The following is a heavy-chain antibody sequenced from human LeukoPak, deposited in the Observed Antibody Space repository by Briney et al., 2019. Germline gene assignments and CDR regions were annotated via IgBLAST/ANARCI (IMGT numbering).Heavy chain of an antibody. CDR3: TRVLPIAMGGTGDY. J-gene: IGHJ4*02. Sequence: ASVKVSCKASGYTFTSYGITWVRQAPGQGLEWLGWISGYNGNTNYAQKIQGRVTMTTDTSTSTAYMELRGLRSDDTAVYYCTRVLPIAMGGTGDYWGQGTLVTVSS. CDR2: ISGYNGNT. D-gene: IGHD1-26*01. CDR1: GYTFTSYG. V-gene: IGHV1-18*01.